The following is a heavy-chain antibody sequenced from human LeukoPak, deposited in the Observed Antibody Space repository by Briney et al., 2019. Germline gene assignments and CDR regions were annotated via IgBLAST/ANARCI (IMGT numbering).Heavy chain of an antibody. CDR2: ISSRGSRI. D-gene: IGHD5-24*01. CDR3: AKANGYQFDY. V-gene: IGHV3-48*03. J-gene: IGHJ4*02. Sequence: GGSLRLSCAASGFTFNEFEMNWVRQAPGKGLEWISYISSRGSRIYYAESVEGRFTISKDDAKNTLYLQMNNLRADDTAVYYCAKANGYQFDYWGQGTLVTVSS. CDR1: GFTFNEFE.